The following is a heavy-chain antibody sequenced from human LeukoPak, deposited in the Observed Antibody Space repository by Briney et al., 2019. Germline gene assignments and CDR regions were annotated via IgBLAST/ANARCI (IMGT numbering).Heavy chain of an antibody. CDR3: ARTLDGYSYFDY. V-gene: IGHV3-23*01. D-gene: IGHD5-24*01. J-gene: IGHJ4*02. CDR1: GFTFSSYG. Sequence: GGSLRLSCAASGFTFSSYGMSWVRQAPGKGLEWASAISGSGGSTYYADSVKGRFTISRDNAKNSLYLQMNSLRADDTAVYYCARTLDGYSYFDYWGQGTLVTVSS. CDR2: ISGSGGST.